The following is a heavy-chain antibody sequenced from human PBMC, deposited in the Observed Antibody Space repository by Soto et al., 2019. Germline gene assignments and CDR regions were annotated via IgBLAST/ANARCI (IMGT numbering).Heavy chain of an antibody. D-gene: IGHD3-22*01. J-gene: IGHJ4*02. Sequence: QVHLVQSGAEVMKPGASVHISCKASGYTFTSYGLSWVRQAPGQGLEWMGWISAHNGKINYAQKFQGRVTMTTDTSTSTAYMELRSLRSDDTAVYYCARDTYCYGSGGCTLWGQGTLVTVSS. CDR1: GYTFTSYG. V-gene: IGHV1-18*01. CDR3: ARDTYCYGSGGCTL. CDR2: ISAHNGKI.